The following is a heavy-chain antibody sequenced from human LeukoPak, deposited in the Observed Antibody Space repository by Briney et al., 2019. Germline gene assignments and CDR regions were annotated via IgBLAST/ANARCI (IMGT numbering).Heavy chain of an antibody. D-gene: IGHD5-12*01. Sequence: SETLSLTCAVYGGSFSGYYWSWIRQPPGKGLEWIGEINHSGSANYNPSLKSRVTLSVETSKTQFSLKLSSVPAADTAVYYCESVLVQGNGYSGYDEPFDYWGQGTLVTVSS. J-gene: IGHJ4*02. CDR2: INHSGSA. CDR3: ESVLVQGNGYSGYDEPFDY. CDR1: GGSFSGYY. V-gene: IGHV4-34*01.